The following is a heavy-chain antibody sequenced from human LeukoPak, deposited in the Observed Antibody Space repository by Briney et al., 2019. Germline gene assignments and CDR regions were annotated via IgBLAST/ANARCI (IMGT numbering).Heavy chain of an antibody. CDR1: GFTFSSYG. J-gene: IGHJ4*02. D-gene: IGHD1-1*01. Sequence: PGGSLRLSCAASGFTFSSYGMHWVRQAPGKGLEWVAVIWYDGSNKYYADSVKGRFTISRDNSKNTLFLQMNSLRAEDTAVYYCAKDLHRDNSLSSWGQGTLVTVSS. CDR3: AKDLHRDNSLSS. CDR2: IWYDGSNK. V-gene: IGHV3-33*06.